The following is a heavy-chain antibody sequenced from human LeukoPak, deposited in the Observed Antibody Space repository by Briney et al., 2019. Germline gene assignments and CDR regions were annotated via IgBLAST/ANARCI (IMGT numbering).Heavy chain of an antibody. Sequence: GGSLRLSCAASGFTFSRYEMNWVRQAPGKGLEWVSYISSSGSTIYSADPVKGRFTISRDNAKNSLYLLMNSLRAEDTALYYCARKRSGWPWDFDYWGQGTLVTVSS. CDR2: ISSSGSTI. CDR1: GFTFSRYE. J-gene: IGHJ4*02. CDR3: ARKRSGWPWDFDY. V-gene: IGHV3-48*03. D-gene: IGHD6-19*01.